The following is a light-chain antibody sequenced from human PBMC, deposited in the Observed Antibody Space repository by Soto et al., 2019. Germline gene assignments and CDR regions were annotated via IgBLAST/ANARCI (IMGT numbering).Light chain of an antibody. CDR2: DAS. CDR3: QQYDTYSWT. Sequence: DIQMTQSPSTLSASVGDRVTITCRASQSISSWLAWYQQKPGKAPKLLIYDASNLESGIPSRFSGSGSGTEFTLTISSLQPDDFATYYCQQYDTYSWTFGQGTKV. V-gene: IGKV1-5*01. CDR1: QSISSW. J-gene: IGKJ1*01.